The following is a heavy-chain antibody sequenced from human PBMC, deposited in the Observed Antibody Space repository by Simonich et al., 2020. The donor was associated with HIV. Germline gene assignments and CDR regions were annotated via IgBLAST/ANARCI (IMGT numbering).Heavy chain of an antibody. CDR1: GFTFSNYA. D-gene: IGHD7-27*01. CDR3: AKDQLGTDGFDI. J-gene: IGHJ3*02. Sequence: EVQLLESGGGLVQPGGSLRLSCAGSGFTFSNYAMTWVRQAPGKGLEWVSGIGIRDTTYYADSVIGRFIISRDNSKNTLYLQMDSLRAGDTALYYCAKDQLGTDGFDIWGQGTMVTVSS. V-gene: IGHV3-23*01. CDR2: IGIRDTT.